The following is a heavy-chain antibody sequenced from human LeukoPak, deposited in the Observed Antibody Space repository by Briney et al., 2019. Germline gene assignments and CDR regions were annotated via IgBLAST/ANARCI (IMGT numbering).Heavy chain of an antibody. CDR3: ARGAYYDILTDYYTGVDAFDV. Sequence: SETLSLTCTVAGGSISSYYWSWIRQPPGKGLEWIGYIYYSGSPNYNPSLKSRVTISVDTSKNQFSLKLSSVTAADTAVYYCARGAYYDILTDYYTGVDAFDVWGQGTMVTASS. CDR2: IYYSGSP. J-gene: IGHJ3*01. D-gene: IGHD3-9*01. V-gene: IGHV4-59*01. CDR1: GGSISSYY.